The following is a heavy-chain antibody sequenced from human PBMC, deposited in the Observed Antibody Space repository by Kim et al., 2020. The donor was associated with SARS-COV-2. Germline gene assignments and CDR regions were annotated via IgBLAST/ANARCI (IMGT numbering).Heavy chain of an antibody. CDR3: ARLTVGGPDY. V-gene: IGHV4-34*01. J-gene: IGHJ4*02. CDR2: INHSGST. CDR1: GGSFSGYY. Sequence: SETLSLTCAVYGGSFSGYYWSWIRQPPGKGLEWIGEINHSGSTNYNPSLKSRVTISVDTSKNQFSLKLSSVTAADTAVHYCARLTVGGPDYWGQGTLVT.